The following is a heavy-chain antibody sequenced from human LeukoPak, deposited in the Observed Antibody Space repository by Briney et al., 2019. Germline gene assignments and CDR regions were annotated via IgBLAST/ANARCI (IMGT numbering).Heavy chain of an antibody. Sequence: SETLSLTCTVSGGSISTYYWSWIRQPPGKGLEWIGNAYNTGSTNYNPSLESRVTISVDTSKNHFSLRLSSVTAADTAVYYCARAVGDSGYGRYFDYWGQGTLVTVSS. V-gene: IGHV4-59*01. CDR2: AYNTGST. CDR3: ARAVGDSGYGRYFDY. CDR1: GGSISTYY. D-gene: IGHD5-12*01. J-gene: IGHJ4*02.